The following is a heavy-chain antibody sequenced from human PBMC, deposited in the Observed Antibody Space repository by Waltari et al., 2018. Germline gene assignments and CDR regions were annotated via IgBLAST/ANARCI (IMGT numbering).Heavy chain of an antibody. Sequence: EVQLMESGGDLVQPGGSLSLSCVFSGFSFNTFWMNWVRQAPGKGLVWVSRINNEGTYTTYADSVKGRFTISRDNAKNTLYLQMNSLRVEDTAVYYCGGGGLDGAAYWGQGTLVNVSS. D-gene: IGHD3-16*01. CDR1: GFSFNTFW. V-gene: IGHV3-74*01. J-gene: IGHJ4*02. CDR3: GGGGLDGAAY. CDR2: INNEGTYT.